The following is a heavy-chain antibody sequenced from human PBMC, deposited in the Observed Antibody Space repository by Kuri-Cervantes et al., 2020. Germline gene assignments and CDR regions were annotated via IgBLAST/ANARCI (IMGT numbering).Heavy chain of an antibody. D-gene: IGHD4-23*01. CDR1: GFTFSSYA. CDR2: IAYDGSNK. J-gene: IGHJ4*02. CDR3: ARTYGGNSHFDY. V-gene: IGHV3-30-3*01. Sequence: GGSLRLSCTTSGFTFSSYAMHWVRQAPGKGLEWLAIIAYDGSNKYYADSVKGRFTISRDNSKNTLYLQMNSLRAEDAAVYYCARTYGGNSHFDYWGQGTLVTVSS.